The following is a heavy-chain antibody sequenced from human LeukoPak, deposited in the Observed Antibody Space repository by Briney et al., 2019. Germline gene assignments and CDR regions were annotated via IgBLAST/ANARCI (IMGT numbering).Heavy chain of an antibody. D-gene: IGHD4-17*01. CDR1: GFTFSSYD. Sequence: GGSLRLSCAASGFTFSSYDMHWVRQATGKGLEWVSAIGTAGDTYYPGSVKGRFTMSRENGENSVYLQLNSLRAGDTAVYFCARENLEYGDYAIDYWGQGILVTVSS. V-gene: IGHV3-13*01. CDR3: ARENLEYGDYAIDY. CDR2: IGTAGDT. J-gene: IGHJ4*02.